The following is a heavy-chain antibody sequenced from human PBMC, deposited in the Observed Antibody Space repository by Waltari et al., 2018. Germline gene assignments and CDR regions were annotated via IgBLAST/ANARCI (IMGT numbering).Heavy chain of an antibody. Sequence: QVQLVQSGAELKRPGASVKVSCKASGYTFTNYDINWVRQARGQGLEWMGWMNPNSGNAGYAQRFQGRVTLTRDKSISTAFMELSSLTSEDTAVYYCTRAMSTVVPPDYWGQGALVTV. CDR1: GYTFTNYD. CDR3: TRAMSTVVPPDY. V-gene: IGHV1-8*03. J-gene: IGHJ4*02. D-gene: IGHD4-17*01. CDR2: MNPNSGNA.